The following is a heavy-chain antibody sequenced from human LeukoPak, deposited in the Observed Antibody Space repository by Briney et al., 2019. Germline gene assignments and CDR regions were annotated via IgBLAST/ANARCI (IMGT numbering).Heavy chain of an antibody. Sequence: SETLSLTCAVYGGSFSGYYWSWIRQPPGKGLEWIGEINHSGSTSYNPSLKSRVTISVDTSKNQFSLKLSSVTAADTAVYYCALGYCSGGSCYSRGYYYYYGMDVWGQGTTVTVSS. D-gene: IGHD2-15*01. V-gene: IGHV4-34*01. CDR3: ALGYCSGGSCYSRGYYYYYGMDV. CDR2: INHSGST. CDR1: GGSFSGYY. J-gene: IGHJ6*02.